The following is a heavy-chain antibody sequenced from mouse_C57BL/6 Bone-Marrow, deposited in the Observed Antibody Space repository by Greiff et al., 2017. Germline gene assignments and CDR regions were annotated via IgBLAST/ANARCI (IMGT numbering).Heavy chain of an antibody. Sequence: QVQLQQPGAELVMPGASVKLSCKASGYTFTSHWMHRVKQRPGQGLEWIGEIDPSDSYTNYNQKFKGESTLTVDKSSTTAYMKLSRLTSEDSAVYYCARGGYGNYYFDYWGQGTTLTVSS. CDR1: GYTFTSHW. J-gene: IGHJ2*01. CDR3: ARGGYGNYYFDY. D-gene: IGHD2-10*02. V-gene: IGHV1-69*01. CDR2: IDPSDSYT.